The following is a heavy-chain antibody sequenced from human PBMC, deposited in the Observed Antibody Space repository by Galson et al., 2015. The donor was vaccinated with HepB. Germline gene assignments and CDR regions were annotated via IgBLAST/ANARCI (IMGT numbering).Heavy chain of an antibody. Sequence: PALVKPTQTLTLTCTFSGFSLSTSGVGVGWIRQPPGKALEWLALIYWDDDKRYSPSLKSRLTITKDTSKNQVVLTMTNMDPVDTATYYCARKTKNYDFWSGYHEGWFDPWGQGTLVTVSS. D-gene: IGHD3-3*01. CDR2: IYWDDDK. J-gene: IGHJ5*02. V-gene: IGHV2-5*02. CDR1: GFSLSTSGVG. CDR3: ARKTKNYDFWSGYHEGWFDP.